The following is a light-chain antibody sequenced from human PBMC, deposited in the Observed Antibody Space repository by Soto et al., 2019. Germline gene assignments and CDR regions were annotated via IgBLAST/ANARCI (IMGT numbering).Light chain of an antibody. J-gene: IGLJ3*02. CDR2: GNS. CDR3: QSYDSSLSGSWV. CDR1: GSNSGAGYD. Sequence: QSVLTQPPSVSGAPGQRVTISCTESGSNSGAGYDVQWYQQLPGTAPKLLIYGNSNRPSGVPDRFSGSKSGNSASLAITGLRSEDEADYYCQSYDSSLSGSWVFGGGTKLTVL. V-gene: IGLV1-40*01.